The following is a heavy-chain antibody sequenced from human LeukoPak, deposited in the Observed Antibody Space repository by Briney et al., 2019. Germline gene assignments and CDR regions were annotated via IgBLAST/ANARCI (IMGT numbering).Heavy chain of an antibody. V-gene: IGHV3-53*01. Sequence: GGSLRLSCAASGFTVSSNYMSRVRQAPGKGLEWVSVIYSGGSTYYADSVKGRFTISRDNSKNTVYLQMNSLRAEDTAVYYCARDLNYDSAYWGQGTLVTVSS. J-gene: IGHJ4*02. D-gene: IGHD3-22*01. CDR1: GFTVSSNY. CDR3: ARDLNYDSAY. CDR2: IYSGGST.